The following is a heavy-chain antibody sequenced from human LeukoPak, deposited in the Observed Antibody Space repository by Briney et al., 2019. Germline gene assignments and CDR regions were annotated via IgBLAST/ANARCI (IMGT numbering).Heavy chain of an antibody. CDR3: ARVGVAARIADY. V-gene: IGHV4-59*01. CDR1: GGSISSYY. CDR2: IYYSGST. J-gene: IGHJ4*02. D-gene: IGHD6-6*01. Sequence: SETLSLTCTVSGGSISSYYWSWIRQPPGKGLEWIGYIYYSGSTNYNPSLKSRVTISVDTSKNQFSLKLSSVTAADTAVYYCARVGVAARIADYWGQGTLVTVSS.